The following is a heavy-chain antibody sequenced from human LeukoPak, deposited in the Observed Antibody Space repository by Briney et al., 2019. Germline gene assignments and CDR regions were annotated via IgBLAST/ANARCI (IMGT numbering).Heavy chain of an antibody. CDR1: GFIFSSYG. CDR2: IWHDGSNK. D-gene: IGHD2-15*01. J-gene: IGHJ4*02. CDR3: SRESGGLDY. V-gene: IGHV3-33*01. Sequence: GGSLRLSCAASGFIFSSYGMHWVRQAPGKGLEWVAFIWHDGSNKYYVDSVKGRFTISRDNSKNTLYLQMNSLRAEDTAVYYCSRESGGLDYWSQGTLVTVSS.